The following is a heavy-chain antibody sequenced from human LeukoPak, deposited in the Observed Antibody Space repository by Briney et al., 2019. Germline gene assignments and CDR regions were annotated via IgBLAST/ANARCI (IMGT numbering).Heavy chain of an antibody. CDR1: GCSVSSGSYY. Sequence: PSETLSLTCTVSGCSVSSGSYYWSWIRQPPGKGLEWIGYIYYSGSTNYNPSLKSRVTISVDTSKNQFSLKLSSVTAADTAVYYCASEMGGYCGGDCYSNWFDPWGQGTLVTVSS. CDR2: IYYSGST. CDR3: ASEMGGYCGGDCYSNWFDP. V-gene: IGHV4-61*01. D-gene: IGHD2-21*02. J-gene: IGHJ5*02.